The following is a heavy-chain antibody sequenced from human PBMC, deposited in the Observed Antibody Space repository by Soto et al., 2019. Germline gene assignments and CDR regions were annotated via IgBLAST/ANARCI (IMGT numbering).Heavy chain of an antibody. V-gene: IGHV5-51*01. CDR1: VYNFTTFR. J-gene: IGHJ4*02. Sequence: PGAALKISSKGCVYNFTTFRIGCVRQMPGKGLEWMRIIYPGDSETKYSPDLEGKVTISAGRSTNTAYLQWRSLRASAAALYDCARLSFTGAIYFDSWGLGTRVTVSS. CDR2: IYPGDSET. CDR3: ARLSFTGAIYFDS.